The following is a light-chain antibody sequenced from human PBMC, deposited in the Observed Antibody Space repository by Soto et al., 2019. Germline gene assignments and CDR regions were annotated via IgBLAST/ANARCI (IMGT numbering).Light chain of an antibody. J-gene: IGKJ1*01. V-gene: IGKV3-15*01. CDR1: QSVSSN. Sequence: EIVMTQSPATLSVSPGERATLSCRASQSVSSNLAWYQQKPGQAPRLLIYGASTSATGIPARFSGSGSGTECTLTISSLQSEDFAVYSCQQYNNWLTWSFGQGTKVEIK. CDR2: GAS. CDR3: QQYNNWLTWS.